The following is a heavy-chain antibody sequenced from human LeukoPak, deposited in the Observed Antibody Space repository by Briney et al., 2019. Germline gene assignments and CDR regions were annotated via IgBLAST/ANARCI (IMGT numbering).Heavy chain of an antibody. V-gene: IGHV3-15*01. CDR3: TTDLDY. Sequence: RAGGSLRLSCAGSGFIFRDVWMSWVRQAPRKGLEWVGRIKSKSDGGTIDYAAPVKGRVTMSRDDSKKTFSLEMNNLKTEDTGVYYCTTDLDYWGQGTLVTVSS. CDR1: GFIFRDVW. J-gene: IGHJ4*02. CDR2: IKSKSDGGTI.